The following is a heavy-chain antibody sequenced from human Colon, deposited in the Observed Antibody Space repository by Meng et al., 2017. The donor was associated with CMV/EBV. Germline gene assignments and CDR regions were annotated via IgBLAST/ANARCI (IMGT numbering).Heavy chain of an antibody. J-gene: IGHJ4*02. D-gene: IGHD3-22*01. CDR1: GFPFSTYA. CDR2: VYYDGGNE. CDR3: AKDSWVIVPGNSEH. Sequence: GESLKISCAASGFPFSTYAMHWVRQAPGKGLEWVAYVYYDGGNEQYTDSVKGRFTISRDNSKNMLFLQMNSLRPEDTAVYYCAKDSWVIVPGNSEHWGQGTLVTVSS. V-gene: IGHV3-30*02.